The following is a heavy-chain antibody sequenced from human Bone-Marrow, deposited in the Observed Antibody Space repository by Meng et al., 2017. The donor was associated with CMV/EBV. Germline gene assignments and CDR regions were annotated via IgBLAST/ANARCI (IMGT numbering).Heavy chain of an antibody. CDR2: RKQDGSEK. J-gene: IGHJ4*02. CDR3: ARGGGGIYSNFPLVY. V-gene: IGHV3-7*01. D-gene: IGHD4-11*01. CDR1: GFTFSSYW. Sequence: GGSLRLSCAASGFTFSSYWMSWVRQAPGKGLEWVANRKQDGSEKYYVASVKGRFTISGDNAKNSLYLQMNSLRAEDTAVYYCARGGGGIYSNFPLVYWGQGTLVTVSS.